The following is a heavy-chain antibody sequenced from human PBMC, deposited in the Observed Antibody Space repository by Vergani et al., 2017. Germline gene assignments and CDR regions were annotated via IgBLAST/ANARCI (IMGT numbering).Heavy chain of an antibody. CDR3: ARLRDFGYYFDY. D-gene: IGHD4-17*01. Sequence: QLQLQESGPGLVKPSETLSLTCTVSGGSISSYYWSWIRQPPGKGLEWIGYIYYTGSTYYNPSRKSRVTISVDTSKNQFSLKLSSVTAADTAVYYCARLRDFGYYFDYWGQGTLVTVSS. CDR2: IYYTGST. J-gene: IGHJ4*02. CDR1: GGSISSYY. V-gene: IGHV4-59*04.